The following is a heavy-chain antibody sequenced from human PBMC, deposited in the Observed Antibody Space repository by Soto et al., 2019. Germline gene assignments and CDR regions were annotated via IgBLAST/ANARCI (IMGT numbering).Heavy chain of an antibody. Sequence: TSETLSLTCAVYGGSFSGYYWSWIRQPPGKGLEWIGEINHSGSTNYNPSLKSRVTISVDTSKNQFSLKLSSVTAADTAVYYCARGVSDDILTGPYYFDYWGQGTLVTVSS. CDR2: INHSGST. CDR3: ARGVSDDILTGPYYFDY. V-gene: IGHV4-34*01. CDR1: GGSFSGYY. J-gene: IGHJ4*02. D-gene: IGHD3-9*01.